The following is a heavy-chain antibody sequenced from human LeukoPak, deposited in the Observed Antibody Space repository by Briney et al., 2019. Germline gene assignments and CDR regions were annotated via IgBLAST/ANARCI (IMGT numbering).Heavy chain of an antibody. J-gene: IGHJ6*04. Sequence: PGGSLRLSCATSGFIFSSDSMIWVRQAPGKGLEWVSSISSTGAYIYYADSLKGRFTISRDNAKNSLYLQMNSLRAEDTAVYYCAREGLGGGYQMDVWGKGTTVTVSS. D-gene: IGHD2-2*01. CDR2: ISSTGAYI. CDR1: GFIFSSDS. V-gene: IGHV3-21*01. CDR3: AREGLGGGYQMDV.